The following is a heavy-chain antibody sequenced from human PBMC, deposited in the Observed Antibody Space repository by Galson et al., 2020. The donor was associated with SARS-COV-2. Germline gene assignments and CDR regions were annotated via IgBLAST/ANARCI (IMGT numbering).Heavy chain of an antibody. CDR3: AKDSYYDILTGYSGAFDI. D-gene: IGHD3-9*01. CDR2: ISWNSGNV. Sequence: GGSLRLSCAASGFSFSNYGMYWVRQAPGKGLEWVSGISWNSGNVDYADSVKGRLTISRDNAKNSLYLQMNSLRAEDTALYYRAKDSYYDILTGYSGAFDIWGQGTMVTVSS. J-gene: IGHJ3*02. V-gene: IGHV3-9*01. CDR1: GFSFSNYG.